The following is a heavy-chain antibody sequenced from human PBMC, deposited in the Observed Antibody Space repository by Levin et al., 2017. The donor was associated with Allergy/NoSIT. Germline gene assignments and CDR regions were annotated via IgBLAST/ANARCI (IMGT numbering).Heavy chain of an antibody. CDR3: ARATRSGNYKLKGGDYFGMDV. D-gene: IGHD1-26*01. CDR2: LYNSGRT. Sequence: SQTLSLTCTVSGASISSDFWSWIRQPPGKGLEWIGFLYNSGRTNYSLSLKSRITISQDTSKNHFSLKLNSVTAADTAVYYCARATRSGNYKLKGGDYFGMDVWGQGTTVTVSS. J-gene: IGHJ6*02. CDR1: GASISSDF. V-gene: IGHV4-59*01.